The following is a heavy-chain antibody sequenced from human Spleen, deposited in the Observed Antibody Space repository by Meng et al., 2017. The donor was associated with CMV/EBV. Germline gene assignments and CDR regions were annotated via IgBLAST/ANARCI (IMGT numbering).Heavy chain of an antibody. Sequence: GESLKISCAASGFTFSSYAMNWVRQAPGTGLEWVSSISSTSSYIYYADSVKGRFTISRDNSKNTLYLQMNSLRAEDTAVYYCANGEGATTNYFDYWGQGTLVTVSS. CDR2: ISSTSSYI. CDR1: GFTFSSYA. D-gene: IGHD1-26*01. V-gene: IGHV3-21*01. J-gene: IGHJ4*02. CDR3: ANGEGATTNYFDY.